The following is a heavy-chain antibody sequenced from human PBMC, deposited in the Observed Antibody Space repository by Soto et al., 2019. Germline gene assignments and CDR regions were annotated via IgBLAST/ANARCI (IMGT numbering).Heavy chain of an antibody. Sequence: QVRLQESGPGLVRPSQTLSLTCTVSGGSISGGRYYWIWIRQRPGEGLEWLGYTDYSGATYYNPSLKGLVALSVDTSKDQFTLKVDSVTAADTAVYFCARQGYSSSSNIGYWGQGTLVTVSS. J-gene: IGHJ4*02. CDR1: GGSISGGRYY. V-gene: IGHV4-31*01. CDR2: TDYSGAT. CDR3: ARQGYSSSSNIGY. D-gene: IGHD6-6*01.